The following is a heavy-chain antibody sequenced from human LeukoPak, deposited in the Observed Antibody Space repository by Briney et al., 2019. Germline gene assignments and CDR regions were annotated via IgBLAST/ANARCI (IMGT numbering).Heavy chain of an antibody. CDR3: ARGPMGSQNHLDS. V-gene: IGHV4-59*12. J-gene: IGHJ4*02. CDR1: GGSISSYY. Sequence: PSETLSLTCTVSGGSISSYYWSWIRQPPGKGLEWIGYIYYSGSTNYNPSLESRVTMSVDTSKNQFSLKLTSVTAADTAVYYCARGPMGSQNHLDSWGQGTLVTVSS. CDR2: IYYSGST. D-gene: IGHD3-10*01.